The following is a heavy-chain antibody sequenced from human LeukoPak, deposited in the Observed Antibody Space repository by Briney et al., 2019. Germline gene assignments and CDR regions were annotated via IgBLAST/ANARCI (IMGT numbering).Heavy chain of an antibody. CDR2: ISGNNDNP. Sequence: GASVKVSCKTSGYTFSNFGINWVRQAPGQGLEWMGWISGNNDNPNYGQKFQGRFTVTTDLSTSTAYMELRNLRFDDTAVYYCARDGTSTDDYWGQGTLVTVSS. D-gene: IGHD2-2*01. CDR3: ARDGTSTDDY. V-gene: IGHV1-18*01. J-gene: IGHJ4*02. CDR1: GYTFSNFG.